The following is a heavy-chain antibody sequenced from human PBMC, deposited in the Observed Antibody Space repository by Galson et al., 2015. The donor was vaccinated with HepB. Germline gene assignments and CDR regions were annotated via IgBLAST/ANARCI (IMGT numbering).Heavy chain of an antibody. CDR3: AKGAYLSSAYLYGMDL. CDR2: VTGSGGRT. Sequence: SLRLSCAASGFRFNSYAMTWVRQAPGKGLEWVSGVTGSGGRTYYADFVKDRFTISRDNSKNNLFLQVNSLRVEDTAVYYCAKGAYLSSAYLYGMDLWGHGTTVIVSS. CDR1: GFRFNSYA. D-gene: IGHD6-6*01. J-gene: IGHJ6*02. V-gene: IGHV3-23*01.